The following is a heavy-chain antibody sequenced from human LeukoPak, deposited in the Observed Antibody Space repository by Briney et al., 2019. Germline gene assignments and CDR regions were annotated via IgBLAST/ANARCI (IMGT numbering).Heavy chain of an antibody. CDR1: GFIFSNYA. CDR3: AKATGYLL. V-gene: IGHV3-30*04. J-gene: IGHJ4*02. D-gene: IGHD1-14*01. CDR2: ISYDGSKK. Sequence: GGSLRLSCAASGFIFSNYAMHWVRQAPGKGLEWVAVISYDGSKKYYGDSLKGRFTISRDNSENTLYLQMNSLRAEDTAVYYCAKATGYLLWGQGTLVTVSS.